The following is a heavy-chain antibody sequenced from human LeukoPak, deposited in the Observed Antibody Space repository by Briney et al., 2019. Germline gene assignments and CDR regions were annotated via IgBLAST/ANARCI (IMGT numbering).Heavy chain of an antibody. CDR2: ISGSGGST. J-gene: IGHJ6*02. CDR3: ARDSRFLEWLSHSYYYYGMDV. V-gene: IGHV3-23*01. CDR1: GFTFSSYA. Sequence: GGSLRLSCAASGFTFSSYAMSWVRQAPGKGLEWVSAISGSGGSTYYADSVKGRFTISRDNSKNTLYLQMNSLRAEDTAVYYCARDSRFLEWLSHSYYYYGMDVWGQGTTVTVSS. D-gene: IGHD3-3*01.